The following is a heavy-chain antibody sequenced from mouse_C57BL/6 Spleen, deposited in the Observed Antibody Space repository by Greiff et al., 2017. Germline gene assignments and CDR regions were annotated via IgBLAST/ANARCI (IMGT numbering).Heavy chain of an antibody. V-gene: IGHV1-69*01. CDR3: ARRSRNYLDY. CDR2: IDPFVCYT. J-gene: IGHJ2*01. CDR1: GYTFPSSW. Sequence: VQLQQPGAELVLPGASVKLSCKASGYTFPSSWMHWVKPRPGPGLEWIGEIDPFVCYTNYNQKFKGKSTLTVDKSSSTAYMQRSSLTSEDSAVYYCARRSRNYLDYWGQGTTLTVSS.